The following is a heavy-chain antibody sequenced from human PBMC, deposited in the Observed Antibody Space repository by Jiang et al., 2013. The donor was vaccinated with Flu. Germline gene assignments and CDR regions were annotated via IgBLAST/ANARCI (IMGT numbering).Heavy chain of an antibody. Sequence: GAEVKKPGESLKISCKGSGYSFTSYWIGWVRQMPGKGLEWMGIIYPGDSDTRYSPSFQGQVTISADKSISTAYLQWSSLKASDTAMYYCARRKDSSGWYSLYAFDIWGQGTMVTVSS. V-gene: IGHV5-51*01. J-gene: IGHJ3*02. CDR2: IYPGDSDT. D-gene: IGHD6-19*01. CDR3: ARRKDSSGWYSLYAFDI. CDR1: GYSFTSYW.